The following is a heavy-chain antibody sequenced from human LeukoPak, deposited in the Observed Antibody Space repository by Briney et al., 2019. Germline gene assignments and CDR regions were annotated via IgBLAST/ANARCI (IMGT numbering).Heavy chain of an antibody. CDR3: ARDNGTIPWGWFDP. CDR1: GGTFSSYA. CDR2: IIPIFGTA. V-gene: IGHV1-69*05. Sequence: ASVKVSCKASGGTFSSYAISWVRQAPGQGLEWMGGIIPIFGTANYAQKFQGRVTITTDESTSTAYMELSSLRSEDTAVYYCARDNGTIPWGWFDPWGQGTLVTVSS. J-gene: IGHJ5*02. D-gene: IGHD3-3*01.